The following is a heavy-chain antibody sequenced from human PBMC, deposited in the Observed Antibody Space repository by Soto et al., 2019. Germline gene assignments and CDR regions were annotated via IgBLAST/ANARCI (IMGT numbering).Heavy chain of an antibody. J-gene: IGHJ5*02. CDR2: IIPIIGII. V-gene: IGHV1-69*08. CDR1: GGTFSTYT. Sequence: QVQLVQSGAEVKKPGSSVKVSCKASGGTFSTYTITWVRQAPGQGLEWMVRIIPIIGIINYAQKFQGRVTISAXKFXGTAYMELTGLRSDDTAVYYCAGDPDSHYNDSHASSYPWGQGTLVTVSS. CDR3: AGDPDSHYNDSHASSYP. D-gene: IGHD4-4*01.